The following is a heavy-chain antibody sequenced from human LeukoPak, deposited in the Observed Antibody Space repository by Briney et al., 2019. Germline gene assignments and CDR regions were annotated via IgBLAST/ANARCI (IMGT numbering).Heavy chain of an antibody. J-gene: IGHJ5*02. Sequence: GESLKISCKGSGYSFTSYWIGWVRQLPGKGLEWMGIIYPGDSDTRYSPSFQGQVTISADKSISTAYLQWSSLKASDTAMYYCARPAAYYGSGSYYYGWFDPWGQGTLVTVSS. V-gene: IGHV5-51*01. D-gene: IGHD3-10*01. CDR1: GYSFTSYW. CDR2: IYPGDSDT. CDR3: ARPAAYYGSGSYYYGWFDP.